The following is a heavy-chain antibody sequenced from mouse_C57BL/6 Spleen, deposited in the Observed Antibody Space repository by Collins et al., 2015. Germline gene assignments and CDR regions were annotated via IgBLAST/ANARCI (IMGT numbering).Heavy chain of an antibody. CDR3: ARWYGSSYYFDY. D-gene: IGHD1-1*01. V-gene: IGHV1-59*01. J-gene: IGHJ2*01. CDR2: IDPSDSYT. Sequence: QVQLQQPGAELVRPGTSVKLSCKASGYTFTSYWMHWVKQRPGQGLEWIGVIDPSDSYTNYNQKFKGKATLTVDTSSSTAYMQLSSLTSEDSAVYYCARWYGSSYYFDYWGQGTTLTVSS. CDR1: GYTFTSYW.